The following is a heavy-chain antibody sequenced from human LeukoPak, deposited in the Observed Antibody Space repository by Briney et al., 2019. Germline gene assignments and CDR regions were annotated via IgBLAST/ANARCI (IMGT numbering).Heavy chain of an antibody. CDR1: GDTFTSYA. V-gene: IGHV1-69*05. CDR2: IIPIFGTA. D-gene: IGHD3-3*01. CDR3: AREGPQPLRFVEWFPERDPAIYYYYYMDV. Sequence: SVKVSCKASGDTFTSYAISWVRQAPGQGLEWMGRIIPIFGTANYAQKFQGRVTMTTDESTTTPYMELSTLRSEDTAVYYFAREGPQPLRFVEWFPERDPAIYYYYYMDVWGKGTTVTVSS. J-gene: IGHJ6*03.